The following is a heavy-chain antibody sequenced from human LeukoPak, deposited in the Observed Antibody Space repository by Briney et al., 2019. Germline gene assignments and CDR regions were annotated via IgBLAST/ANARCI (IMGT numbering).Heavy chain of an antibody. CDR2: ISYDGSNK. J-gene: IGHJ6*02. Sequence: GGSLRLSCAASGFTFSSYAMHWVRQAPGKGLEWVAVISYDGSNKYYADSVKGRFTISRDNSKNTLYLQMNSLRAEDTAVYYCAREAVVVPAAMSYYYGMDVWGQGTTVTVSS. CDR3: AREAVVVPAAMSYYYGMDV. CDR1: GFTFSSYA. D-gene: IGHD2-2*01. V-gene: IGHV3-30-3*01.